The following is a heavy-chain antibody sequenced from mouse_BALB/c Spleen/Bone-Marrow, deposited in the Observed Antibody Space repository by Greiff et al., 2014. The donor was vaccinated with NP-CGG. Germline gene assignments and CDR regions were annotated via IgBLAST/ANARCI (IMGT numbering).Heavy chain of an antibody. CDR3: ARDKGRVFFDY. Sequence: EVMLVESGGGLVQPGGSLRLSCATSGFTFTDYYMNWVRQPPGKALEWLGFIRNKANGYTTDYSASVKGRFTISRDNSQNILYRQMNSLRAEVSATYYCARDKGRVFFDYWGQGTTLTVSS. J-gene: IGHJ2*01. CDR1: GFTFTDYY. V-gene: IGHV7-3*02. CDR2: IRNKANGYTT.